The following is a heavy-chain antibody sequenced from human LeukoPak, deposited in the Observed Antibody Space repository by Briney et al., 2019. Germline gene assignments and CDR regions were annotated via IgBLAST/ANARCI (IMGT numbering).Heavy chain of an antibody. CDR1: GFSFSGHW. CDR2: ISPTGSTT. CDR3: ARGPNSNWSGLDF. Sequence: PGGSLRLSCTASGFSFSGHWMHWARQLPGKGLVWVSRISPTGSTTSYAGSVKGRFTVSRDNAKNTLYLQVNNLRAEDTAVYYCARGPNSNWSGLDFWGRGTLLTVSS. J-gene: IGHJ4*02. D-gene: IGHD6-6*01. V-gene: IGHV3-74*01.